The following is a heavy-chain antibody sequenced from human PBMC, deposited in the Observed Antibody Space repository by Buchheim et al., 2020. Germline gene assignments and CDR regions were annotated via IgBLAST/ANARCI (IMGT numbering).Heavy chain of an antibody. D-gene: IGHD3-10*01. V-gene: IGHV2-70*15. CDR2: IDWDDDK. CDR1: GFSLSTGGMC. Sequence: QVTLRESGPALVKPTQTLRLTCAFSGFSLSTGGMCVSWIRQSPGKALEWLARIDWDDDKYYSTSLRTRLTISKDTSKNQVVLIMTNMDPGDTATYFCARSLTRIRGPSGGSLDVWGQGTT. CDR3: ARSLTRIRGPSGGSLDV. J-gene: IGHJ6*02.